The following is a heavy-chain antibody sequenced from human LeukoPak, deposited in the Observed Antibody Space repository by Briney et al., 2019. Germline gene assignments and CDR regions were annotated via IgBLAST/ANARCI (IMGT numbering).Heavy chain of an antibody. Sequence: GGSLRLSCAASGFTFSSYWMSWVRQAPGKGLEWVANIKQDGSEKYYVDSVKGRFTISRDDAKNSLYLQMNSLRAEDTAVYYCARQKYGSGSYYLQQFDYWGQGTLVTVSS. J-gene: IGHJ4*02. CDR2: IKQDGSEK. V-gene: IGHV3-7*05. CDR1: GFTFSSYW. D-gene: IGHD3-10*01. CDR3: ARQKYGSGSYYLQQFDY.